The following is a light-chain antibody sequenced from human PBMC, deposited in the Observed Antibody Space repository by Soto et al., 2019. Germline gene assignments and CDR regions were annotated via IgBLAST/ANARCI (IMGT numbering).Light chain of an antibody. CDR2: AAS. V-gene: IGKV1-6*01. Sequence: IQIAKSRSSLSGSERKRVTITCRSSQGIRNDLGWYQQKPGKAPKLLIYAASSLQSGVPSRFSGSGSGTDFTLTISSLQPEDFAVYYCHQVSNWSLLTFCGGAKVDIK. CDR1: QGIRND. CDR3: HQVSNWSLLT. J-gene: IGKJ4*01.